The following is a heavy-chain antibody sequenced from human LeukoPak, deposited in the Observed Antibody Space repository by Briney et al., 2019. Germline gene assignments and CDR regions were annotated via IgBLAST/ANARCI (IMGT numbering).Heavy chain of an antibody. CDR2: ISSSSGCI. J-gene: IGHJ4*02. V-gene: IGHV3-21*06. CDR3: ARVPSDY. Sequence: GGSLRLSCAASGFTFSSYSMNWVRQAPGKGLEWVSSISSSSGCIYYADSVKGRFTISRDNAKNSLYLQMNSLRAEDTAVYYCARVPSDYWGQGTLVTVSS. CDR1: GFTFSSYS.